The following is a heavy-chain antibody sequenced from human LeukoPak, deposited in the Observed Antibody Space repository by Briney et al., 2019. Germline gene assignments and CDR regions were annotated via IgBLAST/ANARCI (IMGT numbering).Heavy chain of an antibody. CDR1: GFTFSGFG. J-gene: IGHJ4*02. V-gene: IGHV3-30*03. CDR3: ARLGDYGAAAGL. Sequence: GGPLRLSCAACGFTFSGFGMHWVRHAPGEGLVCVAAMSYGGNSKYYADSVKGRFTISRDNHKNSLYLQMNSLRAEDTAVYYCARLGDYGAAAGLWGQGTLVTVSS. D-gene: IGHD6-13*01. CDR2: MSYGGNSK.